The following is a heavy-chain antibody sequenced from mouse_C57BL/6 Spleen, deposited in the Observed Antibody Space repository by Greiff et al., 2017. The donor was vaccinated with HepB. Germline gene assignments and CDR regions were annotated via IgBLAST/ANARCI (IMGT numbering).Heavy chain of an antibody. CDR2: IYPGSGNT. CDR1: GYSFTSYY. CDR3: AYDYGAMDY. V-gene: IGHV1-66*01. D-gene: IGHD1-1*02. Sequence: QVHVKQSGPELVKPGASVKISCKASGYSFTSYYIHWVKQRPGQGLEWIGWIYPGSGNTKYNEKFKGKATLTADTSSSTAYMQLSSLTSEDSAVYYCAYDYGAMDYWGQGTSVTVSS. J-gene: IGHJ4*01.